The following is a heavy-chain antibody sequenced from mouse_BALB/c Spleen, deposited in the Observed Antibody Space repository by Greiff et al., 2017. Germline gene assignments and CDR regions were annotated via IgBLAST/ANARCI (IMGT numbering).Heavy chain of an antibody. V-gene: IGHV1-80*01. J-gene: IGHJ4*01. CDR2: IYPGDGDT. CDR1: GYAFSSYW. Sequence: VQLQQSGAELVRPGSSVKISCKASGYAFSSYWMNWVKQRPGQGLEWIGHIYPGDGDTNYNGKFKGKATLTADKSSSTAYMHLSSLTSEDSAVYCCARWSAYAMDYWGQGTSVTVSS. CDR3: ARWSAYAMDY.